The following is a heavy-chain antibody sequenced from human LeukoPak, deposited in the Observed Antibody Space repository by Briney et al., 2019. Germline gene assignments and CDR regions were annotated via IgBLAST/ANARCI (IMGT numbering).Heavy chain of an antibody. Sequence: GGSLRLSCATSGFTFSSYAFHWVRQAPGKGLEWVATMSFDVNNKYYADSVRGRFTISRDNSKNTLYLQMNSLRAEDTAVNSSARGYCTSSSCNNDYWGQGTLVTVSS. J-gene: IGHJ4*02. CDR1: GFTFSSYA. CDR2: MSFDVNNK. CDR3: ARGYCTSSSCNNDY. D-gene: IGHD2-2*02. V-gene: IGHV3-30*04.